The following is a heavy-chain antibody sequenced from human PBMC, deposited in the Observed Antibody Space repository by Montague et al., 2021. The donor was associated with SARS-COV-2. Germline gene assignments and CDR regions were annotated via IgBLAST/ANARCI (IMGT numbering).Heavy chain of an antibody. D-gene: IGHD3-16*01. CDR2: IYYSGRT. V-gene: IGHV4-39*01. J-gene: IGHJ4*02. Sequence: IYYSGRTYSXPSLQSRVTISVDTSKNQFSLKLSSVTAADTAVYYCARNGLTPEPFFGGLVPAPFEAGGQGTLVTVYS. CDR3: ARNGLTPEPFFGGLVPAPFEA.